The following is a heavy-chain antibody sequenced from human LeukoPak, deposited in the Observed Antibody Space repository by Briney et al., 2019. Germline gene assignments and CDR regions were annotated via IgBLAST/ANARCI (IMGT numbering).Heavy chain of an antibody. CDR2: ISASGGST. V-gene: IGHV3-23*01. Sequence: PGGSLRVSCAAPGVTLSSYAMSWVRQAPGKGLEWGSSISASGGSTNYADSVKGRFTISRDNSKNTVYLQMNSLRAEDTAVYYCAKVMKGSERLTMVRGVIIKTAGLYYMDVWGKGTTVTVSS. D-gene: IGHD3-10*01. J-gene: IGHJ6*03. CDR3: AKVMKGSERLTMVRGVIIKTAGLYYMDV. CDR1: GVTLSSYA.